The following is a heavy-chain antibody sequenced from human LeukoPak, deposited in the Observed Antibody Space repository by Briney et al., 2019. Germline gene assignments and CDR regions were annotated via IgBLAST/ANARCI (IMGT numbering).Heavy chain of an antibody. CDR3: ARDSPDITMVRGAGVMDV. D-gene: IGHD3-10*01. V-gene: IGHV4-39*07. J-gene: IGHJ6*02. CDR1: GGSISSSSYY. Sequence: SETLSLTCTVSGGSISSSSYYWGWIRQPPGKGLEWIGSIYYSGSTYYNPSLKSRVTISVDTSKNQFSLKLSSVTAADTAVYYCARDSPDITMVRGAGVMDVWGQGTTVTVSS. CDR2: IYYSGST.